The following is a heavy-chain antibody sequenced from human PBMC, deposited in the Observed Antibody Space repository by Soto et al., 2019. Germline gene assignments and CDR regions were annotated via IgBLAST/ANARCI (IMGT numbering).Heavy chain of an antibody. Sequence: LRLSCAASGFTFSSYGMHWVRQAPGKGLEWVAVISYDGSNKYYADSVKGRFTISRDNSKNTLYLQMNSLRAEDTAVYYCAKDPSPRLVRLPDVWGQGTTVTVSS. CDR1: GFTFSSYG. V-gene: IGHV3-30*18. D-gene: IGHD3-9*01. J-gene: IGHJ6*02. CDR3: AKDPSPRLVRLPDV. CDR2: ISYDGSNK.